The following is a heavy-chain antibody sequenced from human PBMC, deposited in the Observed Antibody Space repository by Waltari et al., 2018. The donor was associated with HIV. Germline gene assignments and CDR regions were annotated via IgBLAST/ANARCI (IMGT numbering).Heavy chain of an antibody. V-gene: IGHV4-39*01. CDR2: IFYNGNT. CDR3: ARQLIVVIPNYWYFDL. D-gene: IGHD3-22*01. J-gene: IGHJ2*01. Sequence: QLQLQESGPGLVKPSETLSLICTVSGGSISSETYYWGWIRQPPGRELEWIGSIFYNGNTYYTPSLESRVTISVDTSKNLLSLKLTSVTAADTAVYFCARQLIVVIPNYWYFDLWGRGTLVTVSS. CDR1: GGSISSETYY.